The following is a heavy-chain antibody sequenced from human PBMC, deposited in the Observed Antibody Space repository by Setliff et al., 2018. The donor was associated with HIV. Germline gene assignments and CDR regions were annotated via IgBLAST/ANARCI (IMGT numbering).Heavy chain of an antibody. CDR3: ARDRGGYTFDF. D-gene: IGHD3-10*01. V-gene: IGHV3-7*01. J-gene: IGHJ3*01. CDR2: IKGDGSEK. CDR1: GFTFSSYW. Sequence: HPGGSLRLSCAASGFTFSSYWMYWVRQAPGKGLEWVASIKGDGSEKYYVGSVKGRFTSPRDNAGNSLSLQMNSLRAEDTAVYYCARDRGGYTFDFWGQGTVVTVSS.